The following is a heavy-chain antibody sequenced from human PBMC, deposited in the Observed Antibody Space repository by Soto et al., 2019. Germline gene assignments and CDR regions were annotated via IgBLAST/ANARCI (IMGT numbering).Heavy chain of an antibody. Sequence: PSETLSLTCTVSGGSISSGDYYWGWIRQPPGKGLEWIGYIYYSGSTYYNPSLKSRVTISVDTSKNQFSLKLSSVTAADTAVYYCARGVTTIFGVPDYWGQGTLVTVSS. CDR3: ARGVTTIFGVPDY. D-gene: IGHD3-3*01. V-gene: IGHV4-30-4*01. CDR2: IYYSGST. CDR1: GGSISSGDYY. J-gene: IGHJ4*02.